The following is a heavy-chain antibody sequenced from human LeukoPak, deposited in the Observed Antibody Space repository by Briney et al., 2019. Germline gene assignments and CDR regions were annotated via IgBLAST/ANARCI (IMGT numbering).Heavy chain of an antibody. CDR3: ARVVVAATPCYFDY. Sequence: SETLSLTCAVYGGSFSGYYWSWIRQPPGKGLEWIEEINHSGSTNYNPSLKNRVTISVDTSKNQFSLKLSSVTAADTAVYYCARVVVAATPCYFDYWGQGTLVTVSS. J-gene: IGHJ4*02. D-gene: IGHD2-15*01. V-gene: IGHV4-34*01. CDR1: GGSFSGYY. CDR2: INHSGST.